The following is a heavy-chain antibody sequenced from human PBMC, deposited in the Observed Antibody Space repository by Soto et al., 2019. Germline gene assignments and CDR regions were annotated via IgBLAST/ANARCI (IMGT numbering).Heavy chain of an antibody. V-gene: IGHV3-7*01. CDR3: VRGHF. CDR2: ISPDGNEK. CDR1: GFPFRNEW. Sequence: GGSLRLSCAASGFPFRNEWMTWVRQAPMKGLEWVANISPDGNEKNYVDSVKGRFTISRDNANNFLYLQTDSLRVEDTAVYYCVRGHFWGQGTLVTVSS. J-gene: IGHJ1*01.